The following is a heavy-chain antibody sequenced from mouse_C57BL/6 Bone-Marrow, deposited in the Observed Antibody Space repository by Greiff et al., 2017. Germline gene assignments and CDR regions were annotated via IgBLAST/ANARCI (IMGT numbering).Heavy chain of an antibody. Sequence: EVKLQESGAELVRPGASVKLSCTASGFNIKDDYMHWVKQRPEQGLEWIGWIDPGNGDTEYASKFQGKATITADTSSNTAYLQLSSLTSEDTADYYCTTVVHYGGQGTTLTVSS. V-gene: IGHV14-4*01. CDR3: TTVVHY. D-gene: IGHD1-1*01. CDR1: GFNIKDDY. J-gene: IGHJ2*01. CDR2: IDPGNGDT.